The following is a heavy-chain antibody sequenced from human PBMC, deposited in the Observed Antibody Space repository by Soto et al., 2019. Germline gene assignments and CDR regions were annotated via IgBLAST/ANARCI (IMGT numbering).Heavy chain of an antibody. CDR3: ARAQWGVVDAPTYYCYGMEF. D-gene: IGHD2-15*01. J-gene: IGHJ6*01. CDR2: ISVSGGST. CDR1: GFTFSSYS. Sequence: GGSLRLSCAASGFTFSSYSMSLVRQAPGKGLECVSAISVSGGSTYYADSVKGRFTISRDNSKNTLYLQMNSLRAEDTAVYYCARAQWGVVDAPTYYCYGMEFWGPGTPVTFSS. V-gene: IGHV3-23*01.